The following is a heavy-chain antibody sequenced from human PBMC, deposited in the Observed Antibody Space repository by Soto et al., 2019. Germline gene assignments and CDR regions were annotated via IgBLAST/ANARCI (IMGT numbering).Heavy chain of an antibody. J-gene: IGHJ4*02. Sequence: GGSLRLSCAASGFTFSTYGMHWVRQAPGKGLEWVSGISGGGGSTYYADSVKGRFTISRDNSKNTLFLQMNNLRAEDTAVYYCAKSQGWAGDCNYWGQGTLVTVSS. V-gene: IGHV3-23*01. D-gene: IGHD2-21*02. CDR3: AKSQGWAGDCNY. CDR1: GFTFSTYG. CDR2: ISGGGGST.